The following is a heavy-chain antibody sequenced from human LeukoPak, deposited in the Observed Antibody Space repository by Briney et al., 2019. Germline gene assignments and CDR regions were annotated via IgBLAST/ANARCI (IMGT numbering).Heavy chain of an antibody. CDR1: GFTFSDYY. D-gene: IGHD2-15*01. J-gene: IGHJ6*02. Sequence: GGSLRLSCAASGFTFSDYYMSWIRQAPGKGLEWVSYISSSGSTIYYADSVKGRFTISRDNAKSSLYLQMNSLRAEDTAVYYCARDRWDIVVVVAAGDYGMDVWGQGTTVTVSS. CDR2: ISSSGSTI. V-gene: IGHV3-11*01. CDR3: ARDRWDIVVVVAAGDYGMDV.